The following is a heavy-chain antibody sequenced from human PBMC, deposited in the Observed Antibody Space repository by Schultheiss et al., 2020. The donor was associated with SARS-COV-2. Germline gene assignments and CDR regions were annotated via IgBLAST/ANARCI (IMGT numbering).Heavy chain of an antibody. J-gene: IGHJ6*02. V-gene: IGHV4-39*01. CDR2: VFFSEIS. Sequence: SQTLSLTCTVSGESITSTVYYWGWIRQPPGKGLEWIGSVFFSEISSYKSSLKSRVTISVDTSKNKLSLNLRSVTAADTAVYYCASYRQLGTLGTWRYGMDVWGHGTTVTVSS. CDR3: ASYRQLGTLGTWRYGMDV. D-gene: IGHD6-13*01. CDR1: GESITSTVYY.